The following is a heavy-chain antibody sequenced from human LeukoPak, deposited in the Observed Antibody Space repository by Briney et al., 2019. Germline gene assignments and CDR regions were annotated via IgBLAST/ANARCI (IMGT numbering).Heavy chain of an antibody. CDR3: ARGQFYYDTSGLWV. V-gene: IGHV4-30-4*08. CDR1: GGSISSGDYY. J-gene: IGHJ4*02. Sequence: PSQTLSPTCTVSGGSISSGDYYWSWIRQPPGKGLEWIGYIYYSGSTFYNPSLKSRVTISVDTSENQFSLRLTSVTAADSAVYYCARGQFYYDTSGLWVWGQGTLVTVSS. D-gene: IGHD3-22*01. CDR2: IYYSGST.